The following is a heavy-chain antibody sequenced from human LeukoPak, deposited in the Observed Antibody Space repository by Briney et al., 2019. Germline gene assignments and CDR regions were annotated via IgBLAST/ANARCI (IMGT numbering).Heavy chain of an antibody. CDR3: ARFNYFDSSDYFSYYYGMDV. D-gene: IGHD3-22*01. CDR2: IDYSGSP. CDR1: GGSVSSGSYY. Sequence: ETLSLTCTVSGGSVSSGSYYWSWIRQPPGKGLEWIGYIDYSGSPNYNPSLKSRLAISVDTSKNQFSLKLSSVSAADTAVYYCARFNYFDSSDYFSYYYGMDVWGQGTTVTVSS. J-gene: IGHJ6*02. V-gene: IGHV4-61*01.